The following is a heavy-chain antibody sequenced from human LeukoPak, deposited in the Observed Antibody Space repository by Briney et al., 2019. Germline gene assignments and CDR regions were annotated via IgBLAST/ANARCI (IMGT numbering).Heavy chain of an antibody. J-gene: IGHJ5*02. CDR3: ARDHDYSSTSCYISRNWFDP. V-gene: IGHV1-2*02. Sequence: GASVKVSCKASGYTFTGYYMHWVRQAPGQGLEWMGWINPNSGGTNYAQKFQGRVTMTRDTSISTAYMELSRLRSDDTAVYYCARDHDYSSTSCYISRNWFDPWGQGTLVTVSS. CDR2: INPNSGGT. CDR1: GYTFTGYY. D-gene: IGHD2-2*02.